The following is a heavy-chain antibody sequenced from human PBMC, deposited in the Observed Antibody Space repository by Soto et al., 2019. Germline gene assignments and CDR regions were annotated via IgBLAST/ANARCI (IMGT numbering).Heavy chain of an antibody. J-gene: IGHJ6*02. Sequence: SASGKVSCNASAHTFTSYYMHCERHAPGQVLEWMGIINPSGGSTSYAKKFQGRVTMTRDTSTSTVYMELSSLRSEDTAVYYCARDIGGYSYGLYYYYYYGMDVWGQGTTVTVSS. CDR3: ARDIGGYSYGLYYYYYYGMDV. CDR2: INPSGGST. D-gene: IGHD5-18*01. CDR1: AHTFTSYY. V-gene: IGHV1-46*01.